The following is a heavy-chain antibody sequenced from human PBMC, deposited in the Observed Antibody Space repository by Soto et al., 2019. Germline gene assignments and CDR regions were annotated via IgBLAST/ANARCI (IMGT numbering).Heavy chain of an antibody. CDR3: ARDGVLRYFDWLSGSVHFDY. D-gene: IGHD3-9*01. CDR1: GFTFSDYY. V-gene: IGHV3-11*01. Sequence: QVQLVESGGGLVKPGGSLRLSCVASGFTFSDYYMSWIRQAPGKGLEWVSYISSSGSTIYYADSVKGRFTISRDNAKNSLYLQMNSLRAEDTAVYYCARDGVLRYFDWLSGSVHFDYWGQGTLVTVSS. J-gene: IGHJ4*02. CDR2: ISSSGSTI.